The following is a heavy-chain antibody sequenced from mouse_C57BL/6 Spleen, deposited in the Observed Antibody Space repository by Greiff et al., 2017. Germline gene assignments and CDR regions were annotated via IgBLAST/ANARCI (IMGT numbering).Heavy chain of an antibody. CDR3: TRQITTVVAAYYFDY. Sequence: DVKLVESGTVLARPGASVKMSCKTSGYTFTSYWMHWVKQRPGQGLEWIGAIYPGNSDTSYNQKFKGKAKLTAVTSASTAYMELSSLTNEDSAVYYCTRQITTVVAAYYFDYWGQGTTLTVSS. D-gene: IGHD1-1*01. V-gene: IGHV1-5*01. J-gene: IGHJ2*01. CDR1: GYTFTSYW. CDR2: IYPGNSDT.